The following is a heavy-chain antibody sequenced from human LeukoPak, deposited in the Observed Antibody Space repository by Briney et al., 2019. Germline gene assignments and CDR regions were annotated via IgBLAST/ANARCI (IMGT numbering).Heavy chain of an antibody. Sequence: ASVKVSCKASGYTFTGYYMHWVRQAPGQGLEWMGWINPNSGGTNYAQKFQGRVTMTRDTSISTAYMELSRLRSDDTAVYYCARVDGDYVWGSYRTFGYWGQGTLVTVSS. J-gene: IGHJ4*02. CDR3: ARVDGDYVWGSYRTFGY. D-gene: IGHD3-16*02. CDR1: GYTFTGYY. V-gene: IGHV1-2*02. CDR2: INPNSGGT.